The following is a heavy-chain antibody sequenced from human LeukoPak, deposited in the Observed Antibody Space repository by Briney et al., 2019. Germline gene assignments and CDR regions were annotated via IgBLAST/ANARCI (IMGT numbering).Heavy chain of an antibody. J-gene: IGHJ4*02. Sequence: SVKVSCKASGGTFSSYAISWVRQAPGQGLEWMGRIIPIFGTANYAQKFQGRVTITTDESTSTAYMELSSLRSEDTAVYYCARVEMVRSYYDSSGYYYVKDYRGQGTLVTVSS. D-gene: IGHD3-22*01. CDR1: GGTFSSYA. CDR3: ARVEMVRSYYDSSGYYYVKDY. V-gene: IGHV1-69*05. CDR2: IIPIFGTA.